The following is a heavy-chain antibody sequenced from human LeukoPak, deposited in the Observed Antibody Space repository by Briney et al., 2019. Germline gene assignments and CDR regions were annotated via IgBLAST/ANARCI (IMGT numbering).Heavy chain of an antibody. CDR1: GFTFSSYS. V-gene: IGHV3-21*01. CDR3: AREPLKLLWFGEPSGY. CDR2: ISSSSSYI. D-gene: IGHD3-10*01. Sequence: GGSLRLSCAASGFTFSSYSMNWVRQAPGKGLEWVSSISSSSSYIYYADSVKGRFTISRDNAKYSLYLQMNSLRAEDTAVYYCAREPLKLLWFGEPSGYWGQGTLVTVSS. J-gene: IGHJ4*02.